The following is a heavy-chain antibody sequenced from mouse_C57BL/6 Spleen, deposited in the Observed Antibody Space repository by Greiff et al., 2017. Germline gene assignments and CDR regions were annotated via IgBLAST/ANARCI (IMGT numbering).Heavy chain of an antibody. V-gene: IGHV1-9*01. J-gene: IGHJ1*03. CDR1: GYPFTGYW. CDR2: ILPGSGST. D-gene: IGHD2-5*01. CDR3: ARNNEDSNWYFDV. Sequence: VKLMESGAELMKPGASVKLSCTATGYPFTGYWIEWVKQRPGDGLEWIGEILPGSGSTNYNEKFKGKVTFTAATSSNTAYMQLSSLTTEDSARYYCARNNEDSNWYFDVWGTGTTVTVSS.